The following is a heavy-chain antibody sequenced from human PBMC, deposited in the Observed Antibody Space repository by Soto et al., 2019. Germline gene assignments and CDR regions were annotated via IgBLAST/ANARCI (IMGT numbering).Heavy chain of an antibody. CDR3: ARCKPQNSSGWRYYYYYGMDV. CDR1: VFTFSSYG. V-gene: IGHV3-33*01. CDR2: IWYDGSNK. J-gene: IGHJ6*02. D-gene: IGHD6-19*01. Sequence: PGGSLRLSCSASVFTFSSYGMHWVRQAPGKGLEWVAVIWYDGSNKYYADSVKGRFTISRDNSKNTLYLQMNSLRAEDTAVYYCARCKPQNSSGWRYYYYYGMDVWGQGTTVTVSS.